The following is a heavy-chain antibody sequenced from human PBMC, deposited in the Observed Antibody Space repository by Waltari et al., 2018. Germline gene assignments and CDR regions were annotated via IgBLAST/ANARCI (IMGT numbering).Heavy chain of an antibody. CDR3: AKDSPEYGDYYFDY. CDR1: GFTFSSYG. Sequence: QVQLVESGGGVVQPGGSLRLSCAASGFTFSSYGMHWVRQAPGKGLEWVAFLRYDGSNKYYADSVKGRFTISRDNSKNTLYLQMNSLRAEDTAVYYCAKDSPEYGDYYFDYWGQGTLVTVSS. D-gene: IGHD4-17*01. J-gene: IGHJ4*02. V-gene: IGHV3-30*02. CDR2: LRYDGSNK.